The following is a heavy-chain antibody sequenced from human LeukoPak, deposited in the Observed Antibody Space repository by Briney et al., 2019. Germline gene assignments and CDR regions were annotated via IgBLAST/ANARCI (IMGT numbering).Heavy chain of an antibody. Sequence: GESLKIPRQGSGYRITSYWIAWVRQMPGKGLEGMGIIYPGESETRYSPSFQGQVTISADKSITTACLQWSSLKASDTAMYYCATHVADYFDSSGYSRYFFDSWGQGTLVTVSS. CDR1: GYRITSYW. D-gene: IGHD3-22*01. V-gene: IGHV5-51*01. J-gene: IGHJ4*02. CDR3: ATHVADYFDSSGYSRYFFDS. CDR2: IYPGESET.